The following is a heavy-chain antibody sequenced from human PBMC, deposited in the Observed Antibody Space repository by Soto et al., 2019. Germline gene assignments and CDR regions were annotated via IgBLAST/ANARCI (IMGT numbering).Heavy chain of an antibody. CDR1: GFTFSSYS. D-gene: IGHD3-22*01. Sequence: EVQLVESGGGLVKPGGSLRLSCAASGFTFSSYSMNWVRQAPGKGLEWVSSISSSSSYIYYSDSVKGRFTISRDNAKNSLYLQMNSLRAEDTAMFHCARGRQYYDSSGYYRFLPFDDWGQGTLVTVSS. V-gene: IGHV3-21*01. CDR3: ARGRQYYDSSGYYRFLPFDD. J-gene: IGHJ4*02. CDR2: ISSSSSYI.